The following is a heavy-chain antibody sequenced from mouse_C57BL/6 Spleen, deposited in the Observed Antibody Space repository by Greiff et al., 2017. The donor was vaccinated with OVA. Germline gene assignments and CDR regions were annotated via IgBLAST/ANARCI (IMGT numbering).Heavy chain of an antibody. Sequence: EVQLQQSGPELVKPGASVKISCKASGYSFTDYNMNWVKQSNGKSLEWIGVINPNYGTTSYNQKFKGKATLTVDQSSSTAYMQLNSLTSEDSAVYDCARPNYSNYVGYAMDYWGQGTSVTVSS. CDR1: GYSFTDYN. V-gene: IGHV1-39*01. CDR3: ARPNYSNYVGYAMDY. D-gene: IGHD2-5*01. CDR2: INPNYGTT. J-gene: IGHJ4*01.